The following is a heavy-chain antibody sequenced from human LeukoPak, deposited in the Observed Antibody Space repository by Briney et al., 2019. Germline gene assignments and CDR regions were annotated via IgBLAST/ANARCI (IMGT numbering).Heavy chain of an antibody. D-gene: IGHD3-22*01. Sequence: GGSLRLSCAASGFTFSSYSMNWVRQAPGEGLEWVSYISSSSSTIYYADSVKGRFTISRDNAKNSLYLQMNSLRAEDTAVYYCARGENYDSSGYYLDYWGQGTLVTVSS. CDR2: ISSSSSTI. V-gene: IGHV3-48*01. CDR1: GFTFSSYS. CDR3: ARGENYDSSGYYLDY. J-gene: IGHJ4*02.